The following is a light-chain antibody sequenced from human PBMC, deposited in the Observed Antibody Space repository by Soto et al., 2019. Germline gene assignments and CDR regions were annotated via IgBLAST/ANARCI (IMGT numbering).Light chain of an antibody. V-gene: IGKV3-20*01. CDR2: DAS. CDR3: HQYGTSPQT. Sequence: EIVLTQSPGSLSLSPGECATLSCRASQSVSNTHVAWYQQRPGQAPRLLIYDASRRDIGVPDRFSGSGSGTDFTLAISGLEPADFAVYFCHQYGTSPQTFGQGTKVEMK. CDR1: QSVSNTH. J-gene: IGKJ1*01.